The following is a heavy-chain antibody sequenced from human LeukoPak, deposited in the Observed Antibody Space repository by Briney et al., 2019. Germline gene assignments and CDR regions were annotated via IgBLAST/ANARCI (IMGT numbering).Heavy chain of an antibody. CDR2: INSDGSST. Sequence: PGGSLRLSCAASGFTFSSYWMHWVRQAPGKGLVWVPRINSDGSSTSYADSVKGRFTISRDNAKNTLYLQMNSLRAEDTAVYYCARGGGILTGYYLYYYYYYMDVWGKGTTVTVSS. CDR3: ARGGGILTGYYLYYYYYYMDV. V-gene: IGHV3-74*01. D-gene: IGHD3-9*01. J-gene: IGHJ6*03. CDR1: GFTFSSYW.